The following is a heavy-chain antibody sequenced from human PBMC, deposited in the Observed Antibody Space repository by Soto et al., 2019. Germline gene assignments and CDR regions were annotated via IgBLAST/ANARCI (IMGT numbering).Heavy chain of an antibody. CDR3: TNNFV. CDR2: VRSKTNNYAT. V-gene: IGHV3-73*01. J-gene: IGHJ4*02. CDR1: GFAFNDSA. D-gene: IGHD2-15*01. Sequence: DVQVVQSGGGLVQPGGSLKLSCAASGFAFNDSAMHWVRQASGKGLEWVARVRSKTNNYATAYPVSVRGRFTVSRDDSLSTTYLQMKSLKTDDTAMYYCTNNFVWGQGVLVSVSS.